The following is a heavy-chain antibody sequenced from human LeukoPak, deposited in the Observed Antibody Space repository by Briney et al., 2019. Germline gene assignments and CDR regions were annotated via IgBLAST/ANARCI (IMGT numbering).Heavy chain of an antibody. CDR1: GFTFSSYW. D-gene: IGHD2-8*01. CDR2: IKQDGSEK. V-gene: IGHV3-7*01. Sequence: PGGSLRLSCAASGFTFSSYWMSWVCQAPGKGLEWVANIKQDGSEKYYVDSVKGRFTISRDNAKNSLYLQMNSLRAEDTAVYYCARDGPNIVLMVYALYYYYYGMDVWGQGTTVTVSS. CDR3: ARDGPNIVLMVYALYYYYYGMDV. J-gene: IGHJ6*02.